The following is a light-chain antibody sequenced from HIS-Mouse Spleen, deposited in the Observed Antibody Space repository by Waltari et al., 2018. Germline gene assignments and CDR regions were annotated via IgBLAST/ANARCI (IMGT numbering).Light chain of an antibody. Sequence: DIVMTQSPDSLAVSLGERTTINCKSSQSVLYSPNNKNYLAWYKQKPGQPPKLLIYWASTRESGVPDRFSGSGSGTEFTLTISSLQAEDVAVYYCQQYYSTPYTFGQGTKLEIK. CDR1: QSVLYSPNNKNY. CDR2: WAS. J-gene: IGKJ2*01. CDR3: QQYYSTPYT. V-gene: IGKV4-1*01.